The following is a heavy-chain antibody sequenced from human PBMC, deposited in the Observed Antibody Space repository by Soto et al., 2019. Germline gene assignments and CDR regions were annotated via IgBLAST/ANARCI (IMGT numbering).Heavy chain of an antibody. CDR1: GGSFSGYC. D-gene: IGHD3-3*01. V-gene: IGHV4-34*01. CDR3: ARGRKYYDFWSGYSHPRYYFNY. CDR2: INHIGRT. Sequence: SETLSLTCAVYGGSFSGYCWSWIRQPPGKGLEWIGEINHIGRTNYNPSLKSRVTISVDTSKSQFSLKLSSVTAADTAVYYCARGRKYYDFWSGYSHPRYYFNYWGQGTLVTISS. J-gene: IGHJ4*02.